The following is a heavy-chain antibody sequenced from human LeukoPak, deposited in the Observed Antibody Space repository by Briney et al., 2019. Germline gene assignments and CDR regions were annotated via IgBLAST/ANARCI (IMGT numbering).Heavy chain of an antibody. J-gene: IGHJ4*02. CDR3: ARATLSHYSFTY. Sequence: GASVKVSCKASGYTFTSYYMHWVRQAPGQGLEWMGIINPSGGSTSYAQKVQGRVTMTRDTSTNTVYMELSSLRSEDTAVYFCARATLSHYSFTYWGQGPLVTVSS. CDR1: GYTFTSYY. CDR2: INPSGGST. V-gene: IGHV1-46*01.